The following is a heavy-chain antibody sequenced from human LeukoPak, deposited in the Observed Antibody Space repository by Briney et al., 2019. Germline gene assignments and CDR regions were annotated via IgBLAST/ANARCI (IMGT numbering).Heavy chain of an antibody. V-gene: IGHV4-59*01. Sequence: SETLSLTCTVSGGSISSYYWSWIRQPPGKGLEWIGYIYYSGSTNYNPSLKSRVTISVDTSKNQLSLKLSSVTAADTAVYYCARVEPAFGGVTLDYWGQGTLVTVSS. D-gene: IGHD3-16*01. CDR3: ARVEPAFGGVTLDY. J-gene: IGHJ4*02. CDR2: IYYSGST. CDR1: GGSISSYY.